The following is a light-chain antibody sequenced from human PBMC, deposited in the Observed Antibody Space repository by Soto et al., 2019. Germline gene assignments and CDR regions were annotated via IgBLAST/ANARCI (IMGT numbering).Light chain of an antibody. CDR3: QHYNSYSEA. V-gene: IGKV3-20*01. J-gene: IGKJ5*01. CDR2: GAS. Sequence: DIVLTQSPGTLSLSPGERATLSCRASETVNSNYLAWYQQKPGQAPRLLIYGASSRATGIPDRFSGSGSGTEFTLTISSLQPDDFATYYCQHYNSYSEAFGQGTRLEVK. CDR1: ETVNSNY.